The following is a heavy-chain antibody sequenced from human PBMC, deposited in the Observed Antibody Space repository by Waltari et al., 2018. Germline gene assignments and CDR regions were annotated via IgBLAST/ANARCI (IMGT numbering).Heavy chain of an antibody. J-gene: IGHJ6*03. D-gene: IGHD1-26*01. Sequence: VEVVEWGGRGTEWGASETVSCSVWRHTTPECSMQWVRQPRGRGIEWMGGFDPEDGERIYAQKFQGRVSMTEDTSTDTAYMALSSLRSEDTAVYYCETAEGGATMGYYYYYMDVWGKGTTVTVSS. CDR2: FDPEDGER. CDR1: RHTTPECS. V-gene: IGHV1-24*01. CDR3: ETAEGGATMGYYYYYMDV.